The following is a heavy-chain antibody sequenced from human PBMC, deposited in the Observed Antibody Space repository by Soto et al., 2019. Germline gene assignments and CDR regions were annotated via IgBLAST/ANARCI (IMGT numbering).Heavy chain of an antibody. Sequence: VQLLESGGGLVQPGGSLRLSCAASGFTFSSYAMSWVRQAPGKGLEWVSAISGSGGSTYYADSVKGRFTISRDNSKNTLYLQMNSLRAEDTAVYYCAKSIVVVPAAFYYYYGMDVWGQGTTVTVSS. CDR1: GFTFSSYA. D-gene: IGHD2-2*01. V-gene: IGHV3-23*01. CDR3: AKSIVVVPAAFYYYYGMDV. J-gene: IGHJ6*02. CDR2: ISGSGGST.